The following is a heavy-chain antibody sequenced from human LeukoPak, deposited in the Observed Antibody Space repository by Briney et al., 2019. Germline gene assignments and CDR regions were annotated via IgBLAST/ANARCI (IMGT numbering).Heavy chain of an antibody. D-gene: IGHD2-8*01. J-gene: IGHJ4*02. CDR1: GFTFSTYW. CDR2: INQDGSQI. V-gene: IGHV3-7*01. Sequence: GGSLRLSYAASGFTFSTYWKSCVPQAPGEGLEWVGNINQDGSQIRYVHSVQGRYTISRDNTKNTLFLLINTVREEHTAVYHFARLKDEVTKRDYWGGGTVVSV. CDR3: ARLKDEVTKRDY.